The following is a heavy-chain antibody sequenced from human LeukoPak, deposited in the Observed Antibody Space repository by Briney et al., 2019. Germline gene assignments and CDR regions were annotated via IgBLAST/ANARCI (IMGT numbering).Heavy chain of an antibody. V-gene: IGHV3-23*01. CDR3: AKPYSVHTLSYYFDF. D-gene: IGHD5/OR15-5a*01. CDR2: ISGSGGGT. Sequence: GGSLRLSCAGSEFTFSSYAMSWVRQAPGKGLEWVSAISGSGGGTYYADSVKGRFTISRDNSKNTLFLQVNSLRAEDTAVYYCAKPYSVHTLSYYFDFWGQGALVTVSS. J-gene: IGHJ4*02. CDR1: EFTFSSYA.